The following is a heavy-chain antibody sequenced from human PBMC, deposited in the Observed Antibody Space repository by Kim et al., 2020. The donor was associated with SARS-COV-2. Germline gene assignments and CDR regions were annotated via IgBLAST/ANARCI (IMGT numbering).Heavy chain of an antibody. CDR3: ARVGKYSSCLDY. J-gene: IGHJ4*02. V-gene: IGHV4-59*13. D-gene: IGHD6-19*01. CDR1: GGSISSYY. Sequence: SETLSLTCTVSGGSISSYYWSWIRQPPGKGLEWIGYIYYSGSTNYNPSLKSRDTISVDTSKNQFSLKLSSVTAADTAVYYCARVGKYSSCLDYWGQGTLVTVSS. CDR2: IYYSGST.